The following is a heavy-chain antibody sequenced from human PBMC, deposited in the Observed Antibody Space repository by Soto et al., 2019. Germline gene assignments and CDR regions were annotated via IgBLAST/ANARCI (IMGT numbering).Heavy chain of an antibody. Sequence: ASETLSLTCTVSGGSVSSGSYYWSWIRQPPGKGLEWLGYIYYSGSTNYNPSLKSRVTISVDTSKNQFSLKLSSVTAADTAVYYCARVIIAVAGTQNWLDPSGQGTLVTVSS. CDR3: ARVIIAVAGTQNWLDP. V-gene: IGHV4-61*01. J-gene: IGHJ5*02. D-gene: IGHD6-19*01. CDR1: GGSVSSGSYY. CDR2: IYYSGST.